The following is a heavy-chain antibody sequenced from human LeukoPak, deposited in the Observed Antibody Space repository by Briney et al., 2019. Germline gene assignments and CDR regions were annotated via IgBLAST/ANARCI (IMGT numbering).Heavy chain of an antibody. D-gene: IGHD3-3*01. CDR1: GFTFSSYA. CDR2: ISYDVSNK. V-gene: IGHV3-30-3*01. CDR3: ARPLPEFSPVVVSRFLEWSSFGP. Sequence: GGSLRLSCAASGFTFSSYAMHWVRQAPGKGLEWVAVISYDVSNKYYADSVKGRFTISRDNSKNTLYLQMNSLRAEDTAVYYCARPLPEFSPVVVSRFLEWSSFGPWGQGTLVTVSS. J-gene: IGHJ5*02.